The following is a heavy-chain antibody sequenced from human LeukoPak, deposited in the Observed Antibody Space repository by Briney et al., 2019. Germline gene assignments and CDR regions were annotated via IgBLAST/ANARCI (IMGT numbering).Heavy chain of an antibody. V-gene: IGHV3-21*01. J-gene: IGHJ4*02. CDR1: GFTFSGYS. CDR3: ARALTTLTYEGY. Sequence: PGGSLRLSCTASGFTFSGYSMNWIRQAPGKGLEWVSSFGTRSTSIYHAGSVKGRFAISRDNAKDSLYLQMNSLRAEDTAVYYCARALTTLTYEGYWGQGTLVTVSS. CDR2: FGTRSTSI. D-gene: IGHD1-1*01.